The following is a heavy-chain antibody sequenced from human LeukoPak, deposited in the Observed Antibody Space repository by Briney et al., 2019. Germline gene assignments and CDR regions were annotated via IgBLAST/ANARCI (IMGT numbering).Heavy chain of an antibody. Sequence: SETLSLTCAIYSESFSGYFWSWIRQPPGKGLEWIGEINYSGSTNYNPSLKSRVTISVDTSKNQFSLKLSSVTAADTAVYHCARGRTGYQLLPTKKNYDYYYMDVWGKGTTVTVSS. CDR3: ARGRTGYQLLPTKKNYDYYYMDV. V-gene: IGHV4-34*01. D-gene: IGHD2-2*01. CDR2: INYSGST. J-gene: IGHJ6*03. CDR1: SESFSGYF.